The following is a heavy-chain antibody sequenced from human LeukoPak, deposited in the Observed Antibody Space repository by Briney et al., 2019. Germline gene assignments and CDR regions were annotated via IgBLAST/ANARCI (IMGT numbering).Heavy chain of an antibody. CDR3: ARVLPPLYRHKRGYYFDY. D-gene: IGHD2-15*01. Sequence: PSETLSLTCTVSSGSVSSGSYYWSWIRQPPGKGLEWIGYIYYSGSTNYNPSLKSRVTISVDTSKNQFSLKLSSVTAADTAVYYCARVLPPLYRHKRGYYFDYWGQGTLVTVSS. J-gene: IGHJ4*02. V-gene: IGHV4-61*01. CDR2: IYYSGST. CDR1: SGSVSSGSYY.